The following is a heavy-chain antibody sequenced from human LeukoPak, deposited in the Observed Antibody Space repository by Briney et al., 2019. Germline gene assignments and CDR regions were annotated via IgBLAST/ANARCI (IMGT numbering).Heavy chain of an antibody. D-gene: IGHD3-22*01. CDR3: ATDRTDHLLSLYYMDV. J-gene: IGHJ6*03. CDR2: LSGYNGDT. Sequence: ASVKVSCKAANYRFTSYSISWVRQAPGQGLEWMGSLSGYNGDTIYAQKFQGRLTMTTDTSTSTAYMELRSLRSDDTAVYYCATDRTDHLLSLYYMDVWGEGTVVTVSS. V-gene: IGHV1-18*01. CDR1: NYRFTSYS.